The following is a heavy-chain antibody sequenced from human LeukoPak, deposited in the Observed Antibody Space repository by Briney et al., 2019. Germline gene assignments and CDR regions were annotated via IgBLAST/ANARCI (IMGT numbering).Heavy chain of an antibody. Sequence: PSETLSLTCAVYVGSFSGYYWSWIRQPPGKGLEWIGEINHSGTTHYNPSLKSRVTMSVDTSRNQFSLNLNSVTAADTAVYYCARGREAGVPHYFDYWGQGTLLTVSS. J-gene: IGHJ4*02. CDR2: INHSGTT. D-gene: IGHD6-13*01. V-gene: IGHV4-34*01. CDR1: VGSFSGYY. CDR3: ARGREAGVPHYFDY.